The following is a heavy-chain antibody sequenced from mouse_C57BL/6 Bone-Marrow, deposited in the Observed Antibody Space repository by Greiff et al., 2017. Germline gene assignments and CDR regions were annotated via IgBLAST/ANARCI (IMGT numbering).Heavy chain of an antibody. CDR3: TTGYYYAMDY. CDR2: IDPENGDT. V-gene: IGHV14-4*01. J-gene: IGHJ4*01. Sequence: EVQLQQSGAELVRPGASVKLSCTASGFNIKDDYMHWVKQRPEQGLEWIGWIDPENGDTEYASKFQGKATITADTSSNTAYLQLSSLTSADTAVYYCTTGYYYAMDYWGQGTSVTVSS. CDR1: GFNIKDDY.